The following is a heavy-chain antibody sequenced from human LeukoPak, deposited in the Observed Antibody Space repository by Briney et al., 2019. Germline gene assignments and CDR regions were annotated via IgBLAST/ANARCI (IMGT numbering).Heavy chain of an antibody. V-gene: IGHV4-39*07. CDR1: GGSISSSSYY. Sequence: PSETLSLTCTVSGGSISSSSYYWGWIRQPPGKGLEWMGSIYYSGSTYYNPSLKSRVTISVDTSKNQFSLKLSSVTAADTAVYYCAKPGSPYSSSWSCDYWGQGTLVTVSS. CDR2: IYYSGST. CDR3: AKPGSPYSSSWSCDY. D-gene: IGHD6-13*01. J-gene: IGHJ4*02.